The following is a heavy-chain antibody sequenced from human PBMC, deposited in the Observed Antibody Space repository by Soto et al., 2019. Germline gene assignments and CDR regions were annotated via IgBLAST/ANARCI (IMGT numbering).Heavy chain of an antibody. CDR1: GGSISSYY. Sequence: SETLSLTCTVSGGSISSYYWSWIRQPPGKGLEWIGYIYYSGSTNYNPSLKSRVTISVDTSKNQFSLKLSSVTAADTAVYYCARRGDYSNYVWFDPWGQGTLVTVSS. CDR2: IYYSGST. CDR3: ARRGDYSNYVWFDP. V-gene: IGHV4-59*08. D-gene: IGHD4-4*01. J-gene: IGHJ5*02.